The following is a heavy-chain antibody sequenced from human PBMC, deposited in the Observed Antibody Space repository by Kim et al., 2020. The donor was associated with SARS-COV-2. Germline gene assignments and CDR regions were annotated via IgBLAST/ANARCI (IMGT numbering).Heavy chain of an antibody. Sequence: GGSLRLSCAASGFTFSTYSMNWVRQAPGKGLEWVSYISSSRSTTNYADSVKGRFTISRDNAKNSLYLQMNSLRDEDTAVYYCVREREYSHDSSSYYDDNALDLWGQGTMVTVSS. CDR2: ISSSRSTT. D-gene: IGHD3-22*01. V-gene: IGHV3-48*02. CDR3: VREREYSHDSSSYYDDNALDL. J-gene: IGHJ3*01. CDR1: GFTFSTYS.